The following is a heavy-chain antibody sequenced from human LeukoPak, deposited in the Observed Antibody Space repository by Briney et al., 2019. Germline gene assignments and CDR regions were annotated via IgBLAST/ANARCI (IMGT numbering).Heavy chain of an antibody. CDR3: ARAQFDVDSSSHFDY. CDR1: GFTFSYYW. J-gene: IGHJ4*02. D-gene: IGHD6-6*01. CDR2: IKQGGSEN. V-gene: IGHV3-7*01. Sequence: GGSLRLSCAASGFTFSYYWMSWVRQAPGKGLEWVATIKQGGSENYYVDSVKGRFTISRDNAKNSLYLQMNSLRAEDTAVYYCARAQFDVDSSSHFDYRGQGTLVTVSS.